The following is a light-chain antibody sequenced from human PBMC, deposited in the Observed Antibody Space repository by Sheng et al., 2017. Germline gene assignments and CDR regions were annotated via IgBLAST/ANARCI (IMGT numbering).Light chain of an antibody. CDR2: GAS. Sequence: EIVLTQSPGTLSLSPGERATLSCRASQSVSSSYLAWYQQKPGQAPRLLLSGASIRDTDIPDRFSGSGSGTDFTLTIDRLQSEDFAMYYCQQYGSSLPWTFGQGTKVEIK. V-gene: IGKV3-20*01. CDR3: QQYGSSLPWT. CDR1: QSVSSSY. J-gene: IGKJ1*01.